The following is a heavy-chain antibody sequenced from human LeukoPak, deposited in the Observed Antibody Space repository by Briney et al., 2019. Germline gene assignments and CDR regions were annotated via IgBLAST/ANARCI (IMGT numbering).Heavy chain of an antibody. CDR3: ARVPERNYFDY. V-gene: IGHV3-53*01. CDR2: IYSGGTT. Sequence: GGSLRLSCAASGFTVSSNYMSWVRQAPGKGLEWVSIIYSGGTTYYADSVKGRFTISRDNSKNTVYLQMNSLRAEDTAVYYCARVPERNYFDYWGQGTLVTVSS. D-gene: IGHD5-24*01. CDR1: GFTVSSNY. J-gene: IGHJ4*02.